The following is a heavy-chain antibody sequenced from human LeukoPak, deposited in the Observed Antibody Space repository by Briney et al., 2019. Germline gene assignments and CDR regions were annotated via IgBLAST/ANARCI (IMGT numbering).Heavy chain of an antibody. Sequence: GGSLRLSCAASRFIFSNYYMSWIRQAPGKGLEWIATIDAHGGTNYYADSAQDRFTISRDNAKNSLFLQMNSLTAEDTAVYFCSRAGTYGGYTVFDYWGQGTPVTVSS. CDR2: IDAHGGTN. D-gene: IGHD5-12*01. CDR3: SRAGTYGGYTVFDY. CDR1: RFIFSNYY. V-gene: IGHV3-11*01. J-gene: IGHJ4*02.